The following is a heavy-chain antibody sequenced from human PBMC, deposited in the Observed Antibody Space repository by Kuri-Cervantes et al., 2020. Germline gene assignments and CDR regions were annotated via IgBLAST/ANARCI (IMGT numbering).Heavy chain of an antibody. CDR1: GGTFSSCA. J-gene: IGHJ3*02. V-gene: IGHV1-69*06. CDR2: IIPIFGTA. Sequence: SVKVSCKASGGTFSSCAISWVRQAPGQGLEWMGGIIPIFGTANYAQKFQGRVTITADKSTSTAYMELSSLRSEDTAVYYCACAGGGPRLNAFDIWGQGTMVTVSS. D-gene: IGHD3-16*01. CDR3: ACAGGGPRLNAFDI.